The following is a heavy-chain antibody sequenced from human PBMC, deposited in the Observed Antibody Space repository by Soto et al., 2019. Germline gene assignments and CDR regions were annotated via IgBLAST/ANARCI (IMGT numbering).Heavy chain of an antibody. D-gene: IGHD1-1*01. CDR2: ISSSGAGT. J-gene: IGHJ6*02. V-gene: IGHV3-48*03. CDR3: ARDVLAATGHNGGGMDV. Sequence: EVQLVESGGGLVQPGGSLRLSCAASGFTFTSYEMHWVRQAPGKGLEWISYISSSGAGTHYADSVKGRFTISRDNSKSTLYLEMNSLRADDTAVYFCARDVLAATGHNGGGMDVWGQGTTVIVSS. CDR1: GFTFTSYE.